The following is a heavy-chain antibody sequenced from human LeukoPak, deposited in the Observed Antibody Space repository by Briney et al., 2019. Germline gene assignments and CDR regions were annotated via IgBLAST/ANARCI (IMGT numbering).Heavy chain of an antibody. D-gene: IGHD3-10*01. J-gene: IGHJ4*02. Sequence: GGSLRLSCAASGFTFSSYWMSWVRQAPGKGLEWVANIKQDGSEKYYVDSVKGRFTISRDNAKNSLYLQMNSLRAEDTAVYFCAKRGVVIRVILVGFHKEAYYFDSWGQGALVTASS. CDR1: GFTFSSYW. CDR3: AKRGVVIRVILVGFHKEAYYFDS. CDR2: IKQDGSEK. V-gene: IGHV3-7*01.